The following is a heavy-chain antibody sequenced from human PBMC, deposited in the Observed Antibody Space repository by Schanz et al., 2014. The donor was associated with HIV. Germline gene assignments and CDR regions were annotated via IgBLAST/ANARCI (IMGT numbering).Heavy chain of an antibody. CDR1: GFTLSSYG. D-gene: IGHD6-13*01. CDR3: AREYYSRNWNWFDP. Sequence: QVQLVESGGGVVQPGRSLRLSCAVSGFTLSSYGMHWVRQAPGKGLEWVAVIWYDGTNIDYADSVKGRFTVSRDNSKNMLYLQMNSLRAEDTAVYYCAREYYSRNWNWFDPWGQGTLVTVSS. CDR2: IWYDGTNI. V-gene: IGHV3-33*08. J-gene: IGHJ5*02.